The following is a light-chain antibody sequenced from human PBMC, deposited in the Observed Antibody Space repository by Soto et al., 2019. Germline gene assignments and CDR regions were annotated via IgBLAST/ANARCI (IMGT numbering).Light chain of an antibody. Sequence: DIQMTQSPPPLSASVGDSVTITCRASQTIKTYLNWYRHKPGEAPKLLIYAASRLQTGVPSRFSGSGSGTFFTLSISSLQPEDFATYYCQQTYSTPGTFGQGTKVEV. CDR1: QTIKTY. CDR2: AAS. J-gene: IGKJ1*01. V-gene: IGKV1-39*01. CDR3: QQTYSTPGT.